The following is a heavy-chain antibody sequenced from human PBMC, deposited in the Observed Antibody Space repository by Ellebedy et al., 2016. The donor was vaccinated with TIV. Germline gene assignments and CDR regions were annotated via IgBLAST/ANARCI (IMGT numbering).Heavy chain of an antibody. V-gene: IGHV1-2*02. CDR2: INPNSGGT. CDR3: ARVYLELTDDAFDI. J-gene: IGHJ3*02. D-gene: IGHD1-7*01. Sequence: ASVQVSCXASGYTFTGYYMHWVRQAPGQGLEWMGWINPNSGGTNYAQKFQGRVTMTRDTSISTAYMELSRLRSDDTAVYYCARVYLELTDDAFDIWGQGTMVTVSS. CDR1: GYTFTGYY.